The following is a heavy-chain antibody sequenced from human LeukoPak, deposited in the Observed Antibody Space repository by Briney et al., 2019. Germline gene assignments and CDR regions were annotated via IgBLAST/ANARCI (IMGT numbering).Heavy chain of an antibody. CDR3: ARQRIEAAPPDY. CDR1: VYSFASYG. J-gene: IGHJ4*02. D-gene: IGHD6-13*01. Sequence: GESLKISCKGSVYSFASYGIGWVRQMPGKALEWMGIIYPGDSDTRYSPSFQGQVTISADKSISTAYLQWSSLKASDTAMYYCARQRIEAAPPDYWGQGTLVTVSS. CDR2: IYPGDSDT. V-gene: IGHV5-51*01.